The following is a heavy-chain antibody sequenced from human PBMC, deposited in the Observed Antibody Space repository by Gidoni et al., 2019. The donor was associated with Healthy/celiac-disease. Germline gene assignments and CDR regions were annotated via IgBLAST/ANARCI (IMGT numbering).Heavy chain of an antibody. CDR1: GYSFTSYW. Sequence: EVQLVQSGAEVKKPGEALKIPCQGSGYSFTSYWIGWVRQMPGKGLEWMGIIYPGDSDTRYSPSFQGQVTISADKSISTAYLQWSSLKASDTAMYYCARRNGYCTNGVCYRIHYGMDVWGQGTTVTVSS. V-gene: IGHV5-51*01. CDR2: IYPGDSDT. D-gene: IGHD2-8*01. CDR3: ARRNGYCTNGVCYRIHYGMDV. J-gene: IGHJ6*02.